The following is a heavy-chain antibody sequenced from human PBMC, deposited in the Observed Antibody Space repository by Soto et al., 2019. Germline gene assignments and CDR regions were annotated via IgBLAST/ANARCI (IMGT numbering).Heavy chain of an antibody. D-gene: IGHD3-3*01. CDR2: ISSSGSTI. CDR3: ARDRNYDFWSGYSYGMDV. CDR1: GFTFSSYE. V-gene: IGHV3-48*03. Sequence: PVGSLRLSCAASGFTFSSYEMNWVRQAPGKGLEWVSYISSSGSTIYYADSVKGRFTISRDNAKNLLYLQMNSLRAEDTAVYYCARDRNYDFWSGYSYGMDVWGQGPTVTVSS. J-gene: IGHJ6*02.